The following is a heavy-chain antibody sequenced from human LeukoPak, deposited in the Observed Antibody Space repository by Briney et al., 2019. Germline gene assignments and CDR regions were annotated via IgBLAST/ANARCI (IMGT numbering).Heavy chain of an antibody. CDR3: ARGLDRWYSSSWSSYYFDY. CDR2: INHSGST. V-gene: IGHV4-34*01. J-gene: IGHJ4*02. Sequence: SETLSLTCAVYGGSFSGYYGSWIRQPPGKGLEWIGEINHSGSTNYNPSLKSRVTISVDTSKNQFSLKLSSVTAADTAVYYCARGLDRWYSSSWSSYYFDYWGQGTLVTVSS. CDR1: GGSFSGYY. D-gene: IGHD6-13*01.